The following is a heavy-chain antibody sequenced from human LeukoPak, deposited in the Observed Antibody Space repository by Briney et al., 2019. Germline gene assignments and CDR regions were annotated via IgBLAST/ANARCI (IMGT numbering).Heavy chain of an antibody. J-gene: IGHJ4*02. D-gene: IGHD6-13*01. Sequence: PSETLSLTCGVHGGSFNDYSWTWIRQSPGKGLEWIGEINHSGSTTYNPSLKSRFTMSVDASKNQISLRLSSVTAADTAVYYCARLGLYTSSWYRYYYFDYWGQGTLVTVSS. CDR3: ARLGLYTSSWYRYYYFDY. CDR1: GGSFNDYS. V-gene: IGHV4-34*01. CDR2: INHSGST.